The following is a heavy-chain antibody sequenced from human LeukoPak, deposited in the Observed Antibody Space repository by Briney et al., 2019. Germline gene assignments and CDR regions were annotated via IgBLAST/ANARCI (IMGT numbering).Heavy chain of an antibody. D-gene: IGHD2-2*01. V-gene: IGHV4-34*01. CDR3: ARSGSYHLPSYFDY. Sequence: PSETLSLTCAVYGGSFSGYYWSWIRQPPGKGLEWIGEINHSGSTNYNPSLKSRVTISVDTSKNQFSLKLSSVTAADTAVYYCARSGSYHLPSYFDYWGQGTLVTVSS. CDR1: GGSFSGYY. J-gene: IGHJ4*02. CDR2: INHSGST.